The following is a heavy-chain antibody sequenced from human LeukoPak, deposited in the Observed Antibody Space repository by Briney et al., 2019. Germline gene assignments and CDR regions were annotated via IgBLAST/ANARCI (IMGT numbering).Heavy chain of an antibody. Sequence: SETLSFTCTVSGGAISSSSYYWGWIRQPPGKGLEWIGSIYYSGSTYYNPSLKSRVTISVDTSKNQFSLKLSSVTAADTAVYYCARDGMGAAAATDYWGQGTLVTVSS. J-gene: IGHJ4*02. CDR3: ARDGMGAAAATDY. CDR1: GGAISSSSYY. V-gene: IGHV4-39*07. D-gene: IGHD6-13*01. CDR2: IYYSGST.